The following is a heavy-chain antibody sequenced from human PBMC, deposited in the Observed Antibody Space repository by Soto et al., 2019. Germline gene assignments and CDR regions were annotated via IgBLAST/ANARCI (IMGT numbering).Heavy chain of an antibody. CDR1: GGTFSSYT. CDR2: IIPILGIA. Sequence: QVQLVQSGAEVKKPGSSVKVSCKASGGTFSSYTISWVRQAPGQGLEWMGRIIPILGIANYAQKFQGRVTITADKSTSTAYMELSSLRSEDTAVYYCARYCGYAGGAFDIWGQGTMVTVSS. J-gene: IGHJ3*02. V-gene: IGHV1-69*02. CDR3: ARYCGYAGGAFDI. D-gene: IGHD5-12*01.